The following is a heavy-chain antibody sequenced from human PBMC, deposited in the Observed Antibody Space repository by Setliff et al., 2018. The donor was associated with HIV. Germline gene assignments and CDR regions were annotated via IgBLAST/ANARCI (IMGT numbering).Heavy chain of an antibody. CDR2: IYYSGTT. CDR1: GGSISSTNYY. D-gene: IGHD6-13*01. J-gene: IGHJ4*02. CDR3: ARGSHGTSWTDY. Sequence: LETLSLTCTVSGGSISSTNYYWGWIRQTPGKGLEWIGSIYYSGTTYYNPSLKSRVTMSVDTSTSRLSLKVHSVTAADTAMYYCARGSHGTSWTDYWGQGTLVTSPQ. V-gene: IGHV4-39*07.